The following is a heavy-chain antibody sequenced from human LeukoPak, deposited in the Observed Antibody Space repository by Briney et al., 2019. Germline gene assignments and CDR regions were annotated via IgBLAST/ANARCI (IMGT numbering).Heavy chain of an antibody. V-gene: IGHV3-73*01. Sequence: PGGSLKLACAASGFTFSGSAMHWVRQASGKGLGWVGRIRSKANSYATAYAASVKGRFTISRDDSKNTAYLQMNSLKTEDTAVYYCTTSRIGGAFDIWGQGTMVTVSS. J-gene: IGHJ3*02. CDR1: GFTFSGSA. CDR2: IRSKANSYAT. CDR3: TTSRIGGAFDI. D-gene: IGHD3-16*01.